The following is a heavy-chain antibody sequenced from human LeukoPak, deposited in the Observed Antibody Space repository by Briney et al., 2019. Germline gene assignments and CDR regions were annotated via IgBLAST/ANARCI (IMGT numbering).Heavy chain of an antibody. D-gene: IGHD3-22*01. J-gene: IGHJ5*02. V-gene: IGHV3-23*01. CDR3: ARDGFPYYYDSTARSGNWFDP. CDR2: ISGSGGST. CDR1: GFTFSSYA. Sequence: GGSLRLSCAASGFTFSSYAMSWVRQAPGKGLEWVSAISGSGGSTYYADSVKGRFTISRDNAKNSLYLQMNSLRAEDTAVYYCARDGFPYYYDSTARSGNWFDPWGQGTLVTVSS.